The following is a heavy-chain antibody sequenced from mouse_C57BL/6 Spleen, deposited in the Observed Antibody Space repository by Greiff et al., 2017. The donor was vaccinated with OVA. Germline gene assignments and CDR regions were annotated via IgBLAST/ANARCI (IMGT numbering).Heavy chain of an antibody. D-gene: IGHD2-3*01. CDR3: ARLLYDGYYWFAY. V-gene: IGHV8-8*01. CDR1: GFSLSTFGMG. CDR2: IWWDDDK. Sequence: QVTLKECGPGILQPSQTLSLTCSFSGFSLSTFGMGVGWIRQPSGKGLEWLAHIWWDDDKYYNPALKSRLTISKDTSKNHVFLKIANVDTADTATYYCARLLYDGYYWFAYWGQGTLVTVSA. J-gene: IGHJ3*01.